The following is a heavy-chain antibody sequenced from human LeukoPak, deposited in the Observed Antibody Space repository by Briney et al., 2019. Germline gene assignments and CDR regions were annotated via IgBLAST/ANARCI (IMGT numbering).Heavy chain of an antibody. J-gene: IGHJ4*02. V-gene: IGHV3-64*01. Sequence: GGSLRLPCAASGFSFSSYSMHWVRQAPGKGLEYVSAISSNGGSTYYANSVKGRFTISRDNSKNTLYLQMGSLRAEDMAVYYCARVGDSDVFDYWGQGTLVTVSS. CDR3: ARVGDSDVFDY. CDR2: ISSNGGST. CDR1: GFSFSSYS. D-gene: IGHD2-15*01.